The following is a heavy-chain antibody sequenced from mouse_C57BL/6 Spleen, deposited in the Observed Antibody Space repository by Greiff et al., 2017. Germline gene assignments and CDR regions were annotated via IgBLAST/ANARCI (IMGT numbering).Heavy chain of an antibody. CDR1: GYSITSGYD. J-gene: IGHJ4*01. CDR2: ISYSGST. D-gene: IGHD4-1*02. Sequence: DVKLVESGPGMVKPSQSLSLTCTVTGYSITSGYDWHWIRHFPGNKLEWMGYISYSGSTNYNPSLKSRISITHDTSKNHFFLKLNSVTTEDTATYYCARGSTGSYAMDYWGQGTSVTVSS. V-gene: IGHV3-1*01. CDR3: ARGSTGSYAMDY.